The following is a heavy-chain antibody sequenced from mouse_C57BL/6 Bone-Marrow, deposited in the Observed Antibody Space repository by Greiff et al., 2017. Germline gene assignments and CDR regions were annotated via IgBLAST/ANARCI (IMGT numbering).Heavy chain of an antibody. CDR3: ARHLYATDY. CDR2: ISNGGGST. CDR1: GFTFSDYY. J-gene: IGHJ4*01. V-gene: IGHV5-12*01. Sequence: EVKLVESGGGLVQPGGSLKLSCAASGFTFSDYYMYWVRQTPEKRLEWVAYISNGGGSTYYPDTVKGRFTISRDNAKNTLYLQMSRLKSEDTAMYYCARHLYATDYWGQGTSVTVSS.